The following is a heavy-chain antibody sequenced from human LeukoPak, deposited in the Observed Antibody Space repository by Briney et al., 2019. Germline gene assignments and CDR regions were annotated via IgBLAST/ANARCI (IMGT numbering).Heavy chain of an antibody. Sequence: GGSLRLSCAASGFTFSSYAMHWVRQAPGKGLEWVAFIRYDGSNKYYADSVKGRFTISRDNSKNTLYLQMNSLRAEDTAVYYCARDWWRGDYDSSGYPTSYYYYMDVWGKGTTVTVSS. CDR1: GFTFSSYA. CDR3: ARDWWRGDYDSSGYPTSYYYYMDV. J-gene: IGHJ6*03. D-gene: IGHD3-22*01. V-gene: IGHV3-30*02. CDR2: IRYDGSNK.